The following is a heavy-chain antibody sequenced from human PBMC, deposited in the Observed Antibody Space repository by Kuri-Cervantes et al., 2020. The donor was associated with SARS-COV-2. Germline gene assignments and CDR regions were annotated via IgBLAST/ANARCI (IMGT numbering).Heavy chain of an antibody. Sequence: SETLSLTCTVSGGSISSGDYYWSWIRQPPGKGLEWIGYIYYSGSTYYNPSLKSRVTISVDTSKNQFSLKLSSVTAADTAVYYCARDRTSSGSYPRRHAFDIWGQGTMVTVSS. CDR1: GGSISSGDYY. CDR3: ARDRTSSGSYPRRHAFDI. J-gene: IGHJ3*02. V-gene: IGHV4-30-4*08. CDR2: IYYSGST. D-gene: IGHD1-26*01.